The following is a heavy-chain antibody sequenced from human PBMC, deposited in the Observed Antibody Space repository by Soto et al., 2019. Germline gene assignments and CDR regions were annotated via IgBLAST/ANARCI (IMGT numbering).Heavy chain of an antibody. J-gene: IGHJ6*02. D-gene: IGHD6-19*01. Sequence: VGSLRLSCAASGFTFSSYAMHWGRQAPGKGLEYVSAISSNGGSTYYADSAKGRFTISRDNSKNTLYLQMSSLRAEDTAVYYCVSSGYRSGNSLYYYYGMDVWGQGTTVTVS. CDR2: ISSNGGST. V-gene: IGHV3-64D*08. CDR3: VSSGYRSGNSLYYYYGMDV. CDR1: GFTFSSYA.